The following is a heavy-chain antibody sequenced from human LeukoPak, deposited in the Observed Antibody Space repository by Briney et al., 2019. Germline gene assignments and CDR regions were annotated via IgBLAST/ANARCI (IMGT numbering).Heavy chain of an antibody. D-gene: IGHD4-17*01. V-gene: IGHV1-69*05. J-gene: IGHJ4*02. CDR1: GYTFTDHY. Sequence: SVKVSFKASGYTFTDHYMHWVRQAPGQGLEWMGRIIPIFGTANYAQKFQGRVTITTDESTSTAYMELSSLRSEDTAVYYCARDQTTVTTVFDYWGQGTLVTVSS. CDR3: ARDQTTVTTVFDY. CDR2: IIPIFGTA.